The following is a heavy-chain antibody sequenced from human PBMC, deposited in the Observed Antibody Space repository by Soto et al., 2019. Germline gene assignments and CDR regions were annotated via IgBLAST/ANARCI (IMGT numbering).Heavy chain of an antibody. CDR2: ISGSGGST. CDR1: GFTFSTFA. J-gene: IGHJ4*02. CDR3: AKSPYGSGNNY. Sequence: GGSLRLSCAASGFTFSTFAMSWVRQAPGKGLEWVSAISGSGGSTYYADSVKGRFTISRDNSKNTLYLQMNSLRAEDTAVYYCAKSPYGSGNNYWGQGTLVTVSS. D-gene: IGHD3-10*01. V-gene: IGHV3-23*01.